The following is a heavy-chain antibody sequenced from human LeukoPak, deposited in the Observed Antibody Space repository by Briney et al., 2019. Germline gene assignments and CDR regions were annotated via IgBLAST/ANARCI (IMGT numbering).Heavy chain of an antibody. CDR1: GSRFTSYW. Sequence: GASLKISCKGSGSRFTSYWIGWVRQMPGKGLEWMGIIYPGDSDTRYSPSFQGQVTISADKSINTAYLQWSSLKASDTAMYYCARWLQEYYYMDVWGKGTTVTVSS. J-gene: IGHJ6*03. CDR3: ARWLQEYYYMDV. CDR2: IYPGDSDT. D-gene: IGHD5-24*01. V-gene: IGHV5-51*01.